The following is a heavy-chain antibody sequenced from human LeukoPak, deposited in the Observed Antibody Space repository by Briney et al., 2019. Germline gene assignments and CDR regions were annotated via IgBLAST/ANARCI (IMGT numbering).Heavy chain of an antibody. CDR3: ARGFSGPNWGKRYYDH. V-gene: IGHV1-69*13. D-gene: IGHD7-27*01. CDR1: GGAISGCA. J-gene: IGHJ4*02. CDR2: IILIFGST. Sequence: VKVSCKASGGAISGCAVTWVRLAAGQGLEWMGGIILIFGSTNYAPKFEGRLTITADETTNTVSMEVRSLSTADNTAYFCARGFSGPNWGKRYYDHWGQGPLVTVPS.